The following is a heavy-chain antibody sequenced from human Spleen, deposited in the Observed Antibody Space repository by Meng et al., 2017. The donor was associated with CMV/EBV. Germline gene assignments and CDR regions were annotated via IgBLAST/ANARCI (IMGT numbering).Heavy chain of an antibody. CDR1: GGSINSGDYY. J-gene: IGHJ6*02. CDR3: ARTDYGMDV. V-gene: IGHV4-30-4*02. CDR2: IYYRGNT. D-gene: IGHD4-17*01. Sequence: SETLSLTCTVSGGSINSGDYYWSWIRQPPGKGLEWIGYIYYRGNTYYNPSLKSRVTISVDTSKNQFSLKVSSVTAADTAVYYCARTDYGMDVWGQGTTVTVSS.